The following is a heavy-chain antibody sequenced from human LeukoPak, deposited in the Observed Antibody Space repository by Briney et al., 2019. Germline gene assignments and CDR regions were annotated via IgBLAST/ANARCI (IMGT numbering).Heavy chain of an antibody. CDR1: GFTFSSYS. J-gene: IGHJ6*03. CDR2: ISSSSGYI. D-gene: IGHD3-10*01. CDR3: AKENILGGVGSGSTYYYYYMDV. V-gene: IGHV3-21*04. Sequence: KPGGSLRLSCAASGFTFSSYSMNWVRQAPGKGLEWVSSISSSSGYIYYADSVKGRFTISRDNSKNTLYLQMNSLRAEDTAVYYCAKENILGGVGSGSTYYYYYMDVWGKGTTVTISS.